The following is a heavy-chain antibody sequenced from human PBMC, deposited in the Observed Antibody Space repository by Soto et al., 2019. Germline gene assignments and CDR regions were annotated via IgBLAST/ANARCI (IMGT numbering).Heavy chain of an antibody. CDR3: AHRVLRAVFGLVTTTAIYFDF. V-gene: IGHV2-5*02. CDR2: IYWDADK. CDR1: GFSLTTSGVG. D-gene: IGHD3-3*01. J-gene: IGHJ4*02. Sequence: QITLNESGPTVVKPTETLTLTCTFSGFSLTTSGVGVGWVRQSPGKAPEWLAFIYWDADKRYSTSLKSRLTITNDTSKNQVVLTMANVDPADTATYYCAHRVLRAVFGLVTTTAIYFDFWGQGTPVVVSS.